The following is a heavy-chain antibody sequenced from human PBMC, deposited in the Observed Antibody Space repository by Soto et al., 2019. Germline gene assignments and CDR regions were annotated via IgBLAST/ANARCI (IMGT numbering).Heavy chain of an antibody. CDR1: GFTFSSYG. CDR2: ISYDGSNK. D-gene: IGHD6-19*01. Sequence: GGSLRLSCAASGFTFSSYGMHWVRQAPGKGLEWVAVISYDGSNKYYADSVKGRFTISRDNSKNTLYLQMNSLRAEDTAVYYCAKDQGVKQWLFSRYFDYWGQGTLVTVSS. CDR3: AKDQGVKQWLFSRYFDY. V-gene: IGHV3-30*18. J-gene: IGHJ4*02.